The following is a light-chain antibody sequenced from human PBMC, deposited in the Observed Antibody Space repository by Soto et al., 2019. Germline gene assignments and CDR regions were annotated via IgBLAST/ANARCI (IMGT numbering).Light chain of an antibody. V-gene: IGKV1-12*01. J-gene: IGKJ4*01. Sequence: DIQMTQSPSSVSASVGDRVTNNCRASKGISNWLGGYQQKPAQAPKLLIYSASSLQRGDPSRFSGSGSGTEFSPTISSMHPEEFATYYCQQANSFALSVGGGTKVEI. CDR3: QQANSFALS. CDR1: KGISNW. CDR2: SAS.